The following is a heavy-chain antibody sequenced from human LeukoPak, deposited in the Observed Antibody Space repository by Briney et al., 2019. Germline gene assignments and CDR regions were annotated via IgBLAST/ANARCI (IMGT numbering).Heavy chain of an antibody. D-gene: IGHD3-10*01. J-gene: IGHJ3*01. CDR3: AKRMIRGVNHDAFDL. CDR2: VSGSGGST. V-gene: IGHV3-23*01. CDR1: GFTFSRYA. Sequence: GGSLRLSCAASGFTFSRYAMRWVRQAPGKGLEWVSAVSGSGGSTYYADSVEGLFTISRDNSKNTLYLQMNSLRAEDTAVYYCAKRMIRGVNHDAFDLWGQGTMVTVSS.